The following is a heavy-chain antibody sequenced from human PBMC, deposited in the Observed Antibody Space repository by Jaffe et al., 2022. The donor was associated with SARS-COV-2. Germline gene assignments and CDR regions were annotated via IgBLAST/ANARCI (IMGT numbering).Heavy chain of an antibody. Sequence: EVQVVESGGGLIQPGGSLRLSCAASGFIVSDNHMSWVRQAPGKGLEWVSVIYTGGSTHYADSVKGRFTISRDTSKNTVFLQMNSLRAEDTALYYCARDLGKLTCNWGQGTLVTVSS. CDR3: ARDLGKLTCN. D-gene: IGHD1-1*01. CDR1: GFIVSDNH. J-gene: IGHJ4*02. V-gene: IGHV3-53*01. CDR2: IYTGGST.